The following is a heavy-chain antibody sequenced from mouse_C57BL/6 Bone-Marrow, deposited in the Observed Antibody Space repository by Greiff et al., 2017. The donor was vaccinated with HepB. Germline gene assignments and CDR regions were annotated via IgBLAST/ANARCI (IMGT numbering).Heavy chain of an antibody. CDR3: APLYYGSSYGYYYAMDY. J-gene: IGHJ2*01. CDR2: INPNYGTT. V-gene: IGHV1-39*01. D-gene: IGHD1-1*01. Sequence: VQLQQSGPELVKPGASVKISCKASGYSFTDYNMNWVKQSNGKSLEWIGVINPNYGTTSYNQKFKGKATLTVDQSSSTAYMQLNSLTSEDSEVYYCAPLYYGSSYGYYYAMDYWGQGTTLTVSS. CDR1: GYSFTDYN.